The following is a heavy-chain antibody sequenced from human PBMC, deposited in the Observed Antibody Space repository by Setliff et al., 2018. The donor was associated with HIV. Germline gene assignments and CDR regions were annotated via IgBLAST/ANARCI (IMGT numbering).Heavy chain of an antibody. Sequence: KTSETLSLTCTVSGGSIYGSDYYWGWIRQPPGKGLESIGSIYYSGSTYYNPSLKSRVTILVDSSRNQFSLRLSSVTAADTAVYYCARHRYYDILFDPWGQGTMVTV. D-gene: IGHD3-9*01. CDR3: ARHRYYDILFDP. CDR1: GGSIYGSDYY. J-gene: IGHJ5*02. V-gene: IGHV4-39*01. CDR2: IYYSGST.